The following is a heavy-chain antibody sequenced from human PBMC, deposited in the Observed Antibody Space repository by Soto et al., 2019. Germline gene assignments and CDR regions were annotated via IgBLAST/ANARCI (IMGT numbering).Heavy chain of an antibody. CDR2: INHSGSI. V-gene: IGHV4-34*01. Sequence: QVQLQQWGAGLLKPSETLSLTCGVYGGSFSGYYWSWIRQPPGKGLEWIGEINHSGSIKYNPSLTMLLTTSVDTSKNRYSLKLSSVTAAETAVYYCARGAGSGWAYSYSGMDVWGQWTTVSVSS. D-gene: IGHD6-19*01. CDR1: GGSFSGYY. J-gene: IGHJ6*02. CDR3: ARGAGSGWAYSYSGMDV.